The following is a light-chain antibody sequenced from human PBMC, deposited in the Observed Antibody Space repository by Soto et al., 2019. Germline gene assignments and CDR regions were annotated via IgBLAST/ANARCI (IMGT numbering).Light chain of an antibody. J-gene: IGLJ1*01. CDR1: SSDVGGYNY. Sequence: QSALTQPPSASGSPGQSVTISCTGTSSDVGGYNYVSWFQHHPGKAPKLLIHEVNKRPSGVPDRFSGSKSGNTASLTVSGLQAEDEADYYCSSDGGNTLFVFGTGTKVTVL. V-gene: IGLV2-8*01. CDR2: EVN. CDR3: SSDGGNTLFV.